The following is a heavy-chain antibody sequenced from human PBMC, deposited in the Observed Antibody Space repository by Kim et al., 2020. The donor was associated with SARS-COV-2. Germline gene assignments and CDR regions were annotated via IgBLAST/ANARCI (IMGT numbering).Heavy chain of an antibody. J-gene: IGHJ4*02. CDR3: ATGGIAAAGTFGNFDY. CDR1: GYTLTELS. CDR2: FDPEDGET. V-gene: IGHV1-24*01. Sequence: ASVKVSCKVSGYTLTELSMHWVRQAPGKGLEWMGGFDPEDGETIYAQKFQGRVTMTEDTSTDTAYMELSSLRSEDTAVYYCATGGIAAAGTFGNFDYWGQGTLVTVSS. D-gene: IGHD6-13*01.